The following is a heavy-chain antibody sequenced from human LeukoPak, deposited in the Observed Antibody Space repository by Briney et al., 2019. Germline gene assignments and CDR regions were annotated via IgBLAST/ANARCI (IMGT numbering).Heavy chain of an antibody. V-gene: IGHV1-2*02. CDR3: ASGSGSYFYFDY. D-gene: IGHD3-10*01. CDR2: INPNSGGT. J-gene: IGHJ4*02. Sequence: ASVKVSCKASGYTFTGSYMHWVRQAPGQGLEWMGWINPNSGGTNYAQKFQGRVTMTRDTSTSTVYMELSSLRSEDTAVYYCASGSGSYFYFDYWGQGTLVTVSS. CDR1: GYTFTGSY.